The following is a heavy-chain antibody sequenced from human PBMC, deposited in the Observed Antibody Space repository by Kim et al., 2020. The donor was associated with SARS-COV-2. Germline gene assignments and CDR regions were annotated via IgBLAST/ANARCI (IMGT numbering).Heavy chain of an antibody. V-gene: IGHV1-3*01. CDR1: GYTFTSYA. CDR2: INAGNGNT. J-gene: IGHJ6*03. Sequence: ASVKVSCKASGYTFTSYAMHWVRQAPGQRLEWMGWINAGNGNTKYAQKFQGRVTITRDTSASTAYMELSSLRSEDTAVYYCATDSYYAIFRYYFYYLDVWGKGTPVTVSS. D-gene: IGHD3-9*01. CDR3: ATDSYYAIFRYYFYYLDV.